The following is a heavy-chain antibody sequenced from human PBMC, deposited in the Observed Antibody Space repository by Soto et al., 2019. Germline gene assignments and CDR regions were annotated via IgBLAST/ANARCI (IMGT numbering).Heavy chain of an antibody. J-gene: IGHJ6*02. V-gene: IGHV1-46*01. CDR2: INPSGGST. Sequence: GDSVKVCCKASGYTFTSYYMHWVRQAPGQGLEWMGIINPSGGSTSYAQKLQGRVTMTRDTSTSTVYMELSSLRSEDTAGYYCARDVLDTGFFFFYYAMDFCGQGTTVTGSS. D-gene: IGHD5-18*01. CDR3: ARDVLDTGFFFFYYAMDF. CDR1: GYTFTSYY.